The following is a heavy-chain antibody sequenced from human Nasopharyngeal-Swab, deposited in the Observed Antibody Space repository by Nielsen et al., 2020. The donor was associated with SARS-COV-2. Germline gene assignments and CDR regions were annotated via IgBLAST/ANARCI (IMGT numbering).Heavy chain of an antibody. CDR2: ISSSGSTI. CDR3: ARAGGDYYYSYYMDV. D-gene: IGHD4-17*01. CDR1: GFTFSDYY. V-gene: IGHV3-11*04. J-gene: IGHJ6*03. Sequence: GGSLRLSCAASGFTFSDYYMSWIRKAPGKGLEGVSYISSSGSTIYYADSVKGRFTISRDNAKNPLYLQMNSLRAEDTAVYYCARAGGDYYYSYYMDVWGKGTTVTVSS.